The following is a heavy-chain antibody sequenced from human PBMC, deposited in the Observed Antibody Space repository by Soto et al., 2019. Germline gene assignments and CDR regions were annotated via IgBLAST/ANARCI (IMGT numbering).Heavy chain of an antibody. J-gene: IGHJ4*02. CDR1: GGSISSGAYY. V-gene: IGHV4-31*03. CDR3: ARYGGVRGVIADF. D-gene: IGHD3-10*01. CDR2: IYYSGST. Sequence: QVQLQESGPGLVKPSQTLSLTCTVSGGSISSGAYYWSWIRQHPGKGLEWIGYIYYSGSTYYNPSLKSRITRSVDTSKNQCSLKLSSVTAADTAVYYCARYGGVRGVIADFWGQGTLVTVSS.